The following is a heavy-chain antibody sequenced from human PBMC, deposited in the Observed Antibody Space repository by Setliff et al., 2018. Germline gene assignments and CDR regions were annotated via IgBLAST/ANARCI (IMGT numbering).Heavy chain of an antibody. Sequence: GGSLRLSCAASGFTFSSYGMHWVRQAPGKGLEWVAVIWYDGSNKYYADSVKGRFTISRDNSKNTLYLQMNSLRAEDTSVYYCARDPPYYDFWSGYSFDYWGQGTLVTVSS. V-gene: IGHV3-33*08. CDR1: GFTFSSYG. CDR3: ARDPPYYDFWSGYSFDY. J-gene: IGHJ4*02. D-gene: IGHD3-3*01. CDR2: IWYDGSNK.